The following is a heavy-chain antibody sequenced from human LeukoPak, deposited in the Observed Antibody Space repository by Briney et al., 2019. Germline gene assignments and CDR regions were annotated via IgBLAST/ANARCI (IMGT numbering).Heavy chain of an antibody. D-gene: IGHD2-21*02. V-gene: IGHV5-51*01. J-gene: IGHJ4*02. CDR3: ARHEVHSGVEVTWLDY. CDR1: GXSFTSYW. CDR2: IYPGDSDT. Sequence: GESLKISCKGSGXSFTSYWIGWVRQMPGKGLEWMGTIYPGDSDTRYSPSFQGQVTISADKSISTAYLQWSSLKASDTAMYYCARHEVHSGVEVTWLDYWGQGTLVTVSS.